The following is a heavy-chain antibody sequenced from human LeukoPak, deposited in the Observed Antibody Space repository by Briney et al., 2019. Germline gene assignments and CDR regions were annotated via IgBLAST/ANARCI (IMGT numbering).Heavy chain of an antibody. J-gene: IGHJ4*02. Sequence: SGGSLRLSCAASGFTFDDYTMRWVRQAPGKGLEWVSLISWDGGSTYYADSVKGRFTISRDNSKNSLYLQMNSLRTEDTALYYCAKDLWGGTTVTTIFDYWGQGTLVTVSS. CDR2: ISWDGGST. CDR1: GFTFDDYT. D-gene: IGHD4-17*01. CDR3: AKDLWGGTTVTTIFDY. V-gene: IGHV3-43*01.